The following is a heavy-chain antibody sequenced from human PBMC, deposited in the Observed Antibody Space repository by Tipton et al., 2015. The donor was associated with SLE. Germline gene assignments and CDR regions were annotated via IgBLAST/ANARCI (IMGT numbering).Heavy chain of an antibody. D-gene: IGHD6-6*01. CDR2: ISFDESNK. Sequence: SLRLSCAASGFTFSGYGMHWVRQAPGKGLEWVAVISFDESNKHYAESVKGRCTISRDNSKNTLYLQMSSLRSEDTAVYYCGKDSSIAARPYYMDVWGRGTTVTVSS. CDR1: GFTFSGYG. CDR3: GKDSSIAARPYYMDV. J-gene: IGHJ6*03. V-gene: IGHV3-30*18.